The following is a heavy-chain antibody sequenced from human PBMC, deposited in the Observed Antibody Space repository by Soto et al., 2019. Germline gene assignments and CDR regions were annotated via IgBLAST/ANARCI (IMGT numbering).Heavy chain of an antibody. CDR1: GYTFTSYG. D-gene: IGHD3-10*01. J-gene: IGHJ6*03. CDR3: ARDYGSGSPLNYYYYYMDV. V-gene: IGHV1-18*01. Sequence: QVQLVQSGAEVKKPGASVKVSCKASGYTFTSYGISLVRQAPGQGLEWMGWISAYNGNTNYAQKLQGRVTMTTDTATSTAYMELRSLRSDDTAVYYCARDYGSGSPLNYYYYYMDVWGNGTTVTVSS. CDR2: ISAYNGNT.